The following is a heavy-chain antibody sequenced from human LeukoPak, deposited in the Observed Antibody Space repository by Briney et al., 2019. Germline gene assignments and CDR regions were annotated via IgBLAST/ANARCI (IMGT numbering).Heavy chain of an antibody. CDR1: GGTFSSYA. CDR3: ARDIRIERFYGGNSVDYYYYGMDV. V-gene: IGHV1-69*01. Sequence: SVKVSCKASGGTFSSYAISWVRQAPGQGLEWMGGIIPIFGTANYAQKFQGRVTITADESTSTAYMELSSLRSEDTAVYYCARDIRIERFYGGNSVDYYYYGMDVWGQGTTVTVSS. J-gene: IGHJ6*02. D-gene: IGHD4-23*01. CDR2: IIPIFGTA.